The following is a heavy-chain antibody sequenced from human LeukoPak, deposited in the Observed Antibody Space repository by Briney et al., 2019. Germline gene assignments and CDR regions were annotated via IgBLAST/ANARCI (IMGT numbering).Heavy chain of an antibody. D-gene: IGHD5-18*01. CDR2: ISYDGSNK. Sequence: PGGSLRLSCAASGFTFSSYAIHWVRQAPGKGLEWAAVISYDGSNKYYADSVKGRFTISRDNSKNTLYLQINSLRGEDTAVYYCARDRSQRAYSYGPDGEWGQGTLVTVPS. J-gene: IGHJ4*02. V-gene: IGHV3-30*01. CDR1: GFTFSSYA. CDR3: ARDRSQRAYSYGPDGE.